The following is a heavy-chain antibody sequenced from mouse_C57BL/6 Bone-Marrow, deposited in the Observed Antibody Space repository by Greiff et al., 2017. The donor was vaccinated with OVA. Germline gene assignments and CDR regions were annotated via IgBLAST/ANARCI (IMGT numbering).Heavy chain of an antibody. CDR3: ANFPRGYAMDY. Sequence: QVQLQQSGPELVKPGASVKISCKASGYAFSSSWMNWVKQRPGKGLEWIGRIYPGDGDTNSNGKFKGKATLTADKSSSTAYMQLSSLTSEDSAVYFCANFPRGYAMDYWGQGTSVTVSS. J-gene: IGHJ4*01. CDR2: IYPGDGDT. CDR1: GYAFSSSW. V-gene: IGHV1-82*01.